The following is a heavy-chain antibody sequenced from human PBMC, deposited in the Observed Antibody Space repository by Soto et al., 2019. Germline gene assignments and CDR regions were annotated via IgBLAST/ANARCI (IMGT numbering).Heavy chain of an antibody. CDR1: GFTFSSYA. CDR3: ARGRLTMIVVVPFDY. V-gene: IGHV3-30-3*01. J-gene: IGHJ4*02. D-gene: IGHD3-22*01. CDR2: ISYDGSNK. Sequence: QVQLVESGGGVVQPGRSLRLSCAASGFTFSSYAMHWVRQAPGKGLEWVAVISYDGSNKYYADSVKGRFTISRDNSKNTLYLQMNSLRAEDTAVYYCARGRLTMIVVVPFDYWGQGTLVTVSS.